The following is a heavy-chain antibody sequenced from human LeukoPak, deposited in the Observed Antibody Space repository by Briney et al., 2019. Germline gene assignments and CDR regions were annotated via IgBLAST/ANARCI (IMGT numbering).Heavy chain of an antibody. V-gene: IGHV3-48*03. CDR2: IRSSGSTI. CDR3: ARVDYSSSWPYYFDY. J-gene: IGHJ4*02. CDR1: GFTFSSYE. Sequence: PGGSLRLSCAASGFTFSSYEMNWVRQAPGKGLEWVSHIRSSGSTIYYADSVKGRFTISRDNAKNSLYLQMNSLRAEDTAVYYCARVDYSSSWPYYFDYWGQGTLVTVSS. D-gene: IGHD6-13*01.